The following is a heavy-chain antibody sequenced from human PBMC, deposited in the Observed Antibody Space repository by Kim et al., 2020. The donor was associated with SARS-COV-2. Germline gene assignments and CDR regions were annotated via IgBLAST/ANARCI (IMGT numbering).Heavy chain of an antibody. CDR3: AKEAGGGSSGYYYWDWYFDL. CDR1: GFTFDDYA. V-gene: IGHV3-43*02. J-gene: IGHJ2*01. Sequence: GGSLRLSCAASGFTFDDYAMHWVRQAPGKGLEWVSLISGDGGSTYYADSVKGRFTISRDNSKNSLYLQMNSLRTEDTALYYCAKEAGGGSSGYYYWDWYFDLWGRGTLVTVSS. CDR2: ISGDGGST. D-gene: IGHD3-22*01.